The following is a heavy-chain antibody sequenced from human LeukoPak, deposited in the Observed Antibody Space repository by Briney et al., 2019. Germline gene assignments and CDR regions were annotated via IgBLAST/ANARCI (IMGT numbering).Heavy chain of an antibody. CDR3: AKLCVDSSGYYYVQDAFDI. V-gene: IGHV3-30*18. CDR2: ISYDGSYQ. D-gene: IGHD3-22*01. CDR1: GFTFSNYG. Sequence: GGSLRLSCAASGFTFSNYGMHWVRQAPGKGLEWVTVISYDGSYQYYADSVKGRFTISRDNSKNTLYLQMNSLRAEDTAVYYCAKLCVDSSGYYYVQDAFDIWGQGTMVTVSS. J-gene: IGHJ3*02.